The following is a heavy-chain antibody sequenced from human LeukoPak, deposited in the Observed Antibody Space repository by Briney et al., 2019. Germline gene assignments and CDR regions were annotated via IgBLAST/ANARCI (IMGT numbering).Heavy chain of an antibody. Sequence: GGSLRLSCAASGFSFSSYAMSWVRQAPGKGLEWVSVIGGSGGSTYYADSVKGRFTISRDNSKNTLYLQMNSLRAEDTAVYYCAKDRANWDWYFDLWGRGTLVTVSS. CDR2: IGGSGGST. J-gene: IGHJ2*01. V-gene: IGHV3-23*01. CDR3: AKDRANWDWYFDL. CDR1: GFSFSSYA. D-gene: IGHD7-27*01.